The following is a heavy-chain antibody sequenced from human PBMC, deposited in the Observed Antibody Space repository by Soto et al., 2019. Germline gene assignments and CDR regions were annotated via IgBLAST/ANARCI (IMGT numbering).Heavy chain of an antibody. D-gene: IGHD3-10*01. CDR3: ARAPDYGSGSSRRYWYFDV. Sequence: GGSLRLSCAASGITFVTYAMHWVRRAPGKGLEWVAVTSYDGNHQYYADSVQGRFTISRDNSKNTLYLQMNSLRAEDTAVYYCARAPDYGSGSSRRYWYFDVWGRGTLVTVSS. V-gene: IGHV3-30-3*01. CDR2: TSYDGNHQ. J-gene: IGHJ2*01. CDR1: GITFVTYA.